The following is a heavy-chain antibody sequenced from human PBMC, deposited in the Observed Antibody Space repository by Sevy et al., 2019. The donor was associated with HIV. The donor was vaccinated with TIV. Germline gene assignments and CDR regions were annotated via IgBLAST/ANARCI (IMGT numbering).Heavy chain of an antibody. Sequence: SETLSLTCAVSGGSISSGGYSWSWIRQPPGKGLEWIGYIYHSGSTYYNPSLRRRVSMSVDRSKNQFSLKLTSVTAADTAVYYCARDSSVGSYFDYWGQGTLVTVSS. V-gene: IGHV4-30-2*01. CDR1: GGSISSGGYS. CDR3: ARDSSVGSYFDY. J-gene: IGHJ4*02. CDR2: IYHSGST. D-gene: IGHD3-22*01.